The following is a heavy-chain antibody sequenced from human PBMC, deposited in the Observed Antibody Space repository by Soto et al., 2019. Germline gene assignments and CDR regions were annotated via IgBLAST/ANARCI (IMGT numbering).Heavy chain of an antibody. V-gene: IGHV1-69*06. D-gene: IGHD1-7*01. CDR1: GGTFSSYA. J-gene: IGHJ4*02. CDR2: IIPIFGTA. CDR3: ARATLRTITGTTEEGFDY. Sequence: SVKVSGKASGGTFSSYAISWVRQAPGQGLEWMGGIIPIFGTANYAQKFQGRVTITADKSTSTAYMELSSLRSEDTAVYYCARATLRTITGTTEEGFDYWGQGTLVTVSS.